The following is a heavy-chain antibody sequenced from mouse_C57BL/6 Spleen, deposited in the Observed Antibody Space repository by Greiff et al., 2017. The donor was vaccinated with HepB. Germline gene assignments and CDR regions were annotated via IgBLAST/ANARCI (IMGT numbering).Heavy chain of an antibody. V-gene: IGHV1-53*01. Sequence: QVQLQQPGPELVKPGASVKLSCKASGYTFTSYWMHWVKQRPGQGLEWIGNITPSNGGTNYNEKFKSKATLTVDKSSSTAYMQLSSLTAEDSAVYYGARSRVKYDDSSMDYWGQGTSVTVSS. J-gene: IGHJ4*01. CDR2: ITPSNGGT. CDR1: GYTFTSYW. D-gene: IGHD2-4*01. CDR3: ARSRVKYDDSSMDY.